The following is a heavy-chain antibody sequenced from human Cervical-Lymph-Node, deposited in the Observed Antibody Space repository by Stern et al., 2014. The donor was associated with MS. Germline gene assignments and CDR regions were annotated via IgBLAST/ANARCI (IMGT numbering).Heavy chain of an antibody. CDR1: GGSISRSDDY. D-gene: IGHD5-18*01. J-gene: IGHJ4*02. Sequence: VQLVQSGPGLVKPSETLSLPCTVSGGSISRSDDYWGWIRQPPGKDLGWIGNIFNTGSTNHTPSLSSRLTIPVDASKTQFSLHLLSVTAADTALYYCARQVDGYRGAAYFDLWGQGTLVTVSS. CDR3: ARQVDGYRGAAYFDL. V-gene: IGHV4-39*01. CDR2: IFNTGST.